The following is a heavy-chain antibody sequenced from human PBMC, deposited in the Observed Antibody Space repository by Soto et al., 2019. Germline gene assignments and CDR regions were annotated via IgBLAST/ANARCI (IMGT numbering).Heavy chain of an antibody. J-gene: IGHJ6*02. V-gene: IGHV3-30*18. CDR3: AKDQVQWFGEYLYFYYGLDG. CDR2: ISADGSNK. CDR1: GFIFSNYG. Sequence: GGSLRLSCAASGFIFSNYGIHWVRQAPGKGLEWVAVISADGSNKYYRDTVKGRFTISRDNSKNTVYLQMDSLRAEDTAVYYCAKDQVQWFGEYLYFYYGLDGWGLGTTVTVSS. D-gene: IGHD3-10*01.